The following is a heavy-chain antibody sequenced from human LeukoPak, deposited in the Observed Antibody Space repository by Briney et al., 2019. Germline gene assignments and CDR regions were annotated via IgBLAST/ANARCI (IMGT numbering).Heavy chain of an antibody. CDR3: ARVEYYYDSGSSLHWVGFDY. CDR2: ISSSSSYI. J-gene: IGHJ4*02. D-gene: IGHD3-10*01. Sequence: GGSLRLSCAASGFTFSSYRLDWVHQAPGKGLEWVSSISSSSSYIYYADSVKGRFTISRDNAKNSLYLQMNSLRAEDTAVYYCARVEYYYDSGSSLHWVGFDYWGQGTQVTVSS. CDR1: GFTFSSYR. V-gene: IGHV3-21*01.